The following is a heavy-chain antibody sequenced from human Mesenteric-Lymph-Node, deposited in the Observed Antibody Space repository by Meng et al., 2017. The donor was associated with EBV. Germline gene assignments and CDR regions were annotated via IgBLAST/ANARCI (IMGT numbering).Heavy chain of an antibody. J-gene: IGHJ4*02. CDR1: GYTFTTYY. D-gene: IGHD2-2*01. CDR3: ASTILVPGPDS. V-gene: IGHV1-2*06. CDR2: IDPNSGDT. Sequence: QVQLVQPGTEVKKPGASVKVFCKASGYTFTTYYINWVRQAPGQGLEWMGRIDPNSGDTDYAQKFQARVTMTRDTSIRTAYMELDSLRSDDTAVYYCASTILVPGPDSWGQGTLVTVSS.